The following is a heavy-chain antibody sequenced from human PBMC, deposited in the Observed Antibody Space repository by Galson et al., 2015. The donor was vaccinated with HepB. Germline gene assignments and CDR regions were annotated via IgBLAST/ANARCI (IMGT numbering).Heavy chain of an antibody. D-gene: IGHD2-2*01. CDR3: AKDRNSSSSSSCGMDV. CDR2: ISGSGGTT. CDR1: GFSFRSYT. V-gene: IGHV3-23*01. J-gene: IGHJ6*02. Sequence: SLRLSCAASGFSFRSYTMTWVRQAPGEGLQWVSGISGSGGTTYYADTVKGRFTISRDNSKNTLYLQMKSLRADDTAVYYCAKDRNSSSSSSCGMDVWGRGTTFTVS.